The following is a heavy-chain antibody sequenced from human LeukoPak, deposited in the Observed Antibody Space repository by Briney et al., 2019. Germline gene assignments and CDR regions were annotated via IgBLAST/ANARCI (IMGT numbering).Heavy chain of an antibody. J-gene: IGHJ4*02. V-gene: IGHV1-2*02. CDR3: ATAYSGYDFVY. CDR1: GYTFTNYG. Sequence: ASVKVSCKASGYTFTNYGISWVRQAPGQGLEWMGWINPNSGGTNYAQKFQGRVTMTRDTSISTAYMELSRLRSDDTAVYYCATAYSGYDFVYWGQGTLVTVSS. D-gene: IGHD5-12*01. CDR2: INPNSGGT.